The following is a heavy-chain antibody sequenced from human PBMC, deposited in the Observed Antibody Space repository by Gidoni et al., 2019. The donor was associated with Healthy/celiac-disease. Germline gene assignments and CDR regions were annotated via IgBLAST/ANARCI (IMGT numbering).Heavy chain of an antibody. J-gene: IGHJ5*02. Sequence: QVQLQESGPGLVKPSETLSLTCTVSGGSISSYYWSWIRQPAGKGLEWIGRIYTSGSTNYNPSLKSRVTMSVDTSKNQFSLKLSSVTAADTAVYYCARDGQGPFGDGDYTQDWFDPWGQGTLVTVSS. CDR2: IYTSGST. D-gene: IGHD4-17*01. CDR3: ARDGQGPFGDGDYTQDWFDP. V-gene: IGHV4-4*07. CDR1: GGSISSYY.